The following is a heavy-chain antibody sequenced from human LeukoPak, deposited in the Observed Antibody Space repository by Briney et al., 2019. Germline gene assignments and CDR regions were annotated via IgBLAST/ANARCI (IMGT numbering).Heavy chain of an antibody. CDR1: GYSFTKYW. Sequence: GESLKISCKGSGYSFTKYWIGWVRQMPGKGLEWVGVIYPGDSDTRYTPSFQGKVPISAEKDISTAYPHWSSLKASDTAMYYCARRVCSGGSCLFEYWGQGTPVTVSS. V-gene: IGHV5-51*01. J-gene: IGHJ4*02. CDR2: IYPGDSDT. CDR3: ARRVCSGGSCLFEY. D-gene: IGHD2-15*01.